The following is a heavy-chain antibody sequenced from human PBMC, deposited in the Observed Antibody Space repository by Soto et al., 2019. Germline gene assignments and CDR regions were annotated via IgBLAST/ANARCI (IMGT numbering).Heavy chain of an antibody. V-gene: IGHV3-21*01. Sequence: EVQLVESGGGLVKPGGSLRLSCAASGFTFSSYSMNWVRQAPGKGLEWVSSISSSSSYIYYADSVKGRFTISRDNAKNSLYLKRNSLRAEDTAVYSCASGWEEYDYSYRMDVWGQGTTVTVSS. CDR2: ISSSSSYI. CDR3: ASGWEEYDYSYRMDV. D-gene: IGHD1-26*01. J-gene: IGHJ6*02. CDR1: GFTFSSYS.